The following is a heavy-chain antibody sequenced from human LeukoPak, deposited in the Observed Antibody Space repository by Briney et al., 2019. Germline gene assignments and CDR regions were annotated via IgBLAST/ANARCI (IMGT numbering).Heavy chain of an antibody. CDR1: GFTVSSNY. CDR3: TTAGTTVFDY. V-gene: IGHV3-15*01. J-gene: IGHJ4*02. Sequence: GGSLRLSCAASGFTVSSNYMIWVRQAPGKGLEWVGRIKSKTDVGTTDYAAPVKGRFTISRDDSKNTLYLQMNSLKTEDTAVYYCTTAGTTVFDYWGQGTLVTVSS. D-gene: IGHD1-1*01. CDR2: IKSKTDVGTT.